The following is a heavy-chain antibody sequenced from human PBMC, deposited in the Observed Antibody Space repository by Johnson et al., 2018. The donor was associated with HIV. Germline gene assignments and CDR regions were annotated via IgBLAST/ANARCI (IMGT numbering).Heavy chain of an antibody. CDR1: GFIFDDYG. D-gene: IGHD1-26*01. J-gene: IGHJ3*02. CDR2: INWNGGST. CDR3: AREGGSYKDDAFDI. V-gene: IGHV3-20*04. Sequence: VQLVESGGGVVRPGGSQRLSCAPSGFIFDDYGMSWVRQAPGKGLEWVSSINWNGGSTGYGDSVKGRFTISRDNAKNSLYLQMNSLRAEDTALYYCAREGGSYKDDAFDIWGQGAVVTVSS.